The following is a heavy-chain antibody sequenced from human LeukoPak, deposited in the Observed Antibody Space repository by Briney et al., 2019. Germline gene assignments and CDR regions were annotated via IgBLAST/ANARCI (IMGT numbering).Heavy chain of an antibody. D-gene: IGHD3-10*01. Sequence: SETLSLTCAVYGGSFSGYYWSWIRQPPGKGLEWIGYIYYSGSTYYNPSLRSRVTISVDTSKNQFSLKLSSVTAADTAVYYCASGEGFGETQGSFDIWGQGTMVTVSS. V-gene: IGHV4-59*12. CDR2: IYYSGST. CDR1: GGSFSGYY. J-gene: IGHJ3*02. CDR3: ASGEGFGETQGSFDI.